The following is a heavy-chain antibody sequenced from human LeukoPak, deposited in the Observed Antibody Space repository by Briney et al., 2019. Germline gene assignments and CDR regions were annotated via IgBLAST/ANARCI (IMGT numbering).Heavy chain of an antibody. V-gene: IGHV2-5*02. CDR1: GFSLTTSGLG. CDR2: IYWDDDK. J-gene: IGHJ3*02. D-gene: IGHD3-22*01. Sequence: SGPTLVNPTQTLTLTCTFSGFSLTTSGLGVGWIRQPPGEALEWLALIYWDDDKRYNPSLESRISVTKDTSKNQVVLTVTNMDPVDTATYYCAREVEDGYQLPNRNAFDIWGQGTMVIVSS. CDR3: AREVEDGYQLPNRNAFDI.